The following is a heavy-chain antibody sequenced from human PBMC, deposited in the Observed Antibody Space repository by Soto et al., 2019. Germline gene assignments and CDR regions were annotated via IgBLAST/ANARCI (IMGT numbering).Heavy chain of an antibody. D-gene: IGHD2-15*01. CDR2: ISSTSDTI. J-gene: IGHJ6*03. CDR1: GFTFSSYS. CDR3: ATVPVVDGPLGRHNYMDA. V-gene: IGHV3-48*01. Sequence: EVQLVESGGGLVQPGGSLRLSCAASGFTFSSYSMNWVRQAPGRGLEWVSYISSTSDTIYYADSVKGRFIISRDNAKNSLYLQMHSLRAEDTAVYYCATVPVVDGPLGRHNYMDAWGKGATVTVSS.